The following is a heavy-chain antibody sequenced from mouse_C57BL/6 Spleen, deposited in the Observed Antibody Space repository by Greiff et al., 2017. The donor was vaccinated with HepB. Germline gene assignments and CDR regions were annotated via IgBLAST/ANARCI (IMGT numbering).Heavy chain of an antibody. J-gene: IGHJ3*01. CDR2: ISDGGSYT. Sequence: EVQVVESGGGLVKPGGSLKLSCAASGFTFSSYAMSWVRQTPEKRLEWVATISDGGSYTYYPDNVKGRFTISRDNAKNNLYLQMSHLKSEDTAMYYCARENYDSSWFAYWGQGTLVTVSA. V-gene: IGHV5-4*01. CDR1: GFTFSSYA. CDR3: ARENYDSSWFAY. D-gene: IGHD1-1*01.